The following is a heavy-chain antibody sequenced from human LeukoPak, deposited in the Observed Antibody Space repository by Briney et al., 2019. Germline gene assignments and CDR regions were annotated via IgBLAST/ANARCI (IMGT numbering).Heavy chain of an antibody. V-gene: IGHV3-21*01. CDR2: ISGSGSYI. Sequence: PGGSLRLSCVASGFTFNDYSVYWVRQAPGKGLEWVSSISGSGSYIYHADSVKGRFTISRDNTKNSLYLQVNSLRAEDTAVYYCARAPVAGPSLIDYWGQGTLVTVSS. D-gene: IGHD2-21*01. J-gene: IGHJ4*02. CDR1: GFTFNDYS. CDR3: ARAPVAGPSLIDY.